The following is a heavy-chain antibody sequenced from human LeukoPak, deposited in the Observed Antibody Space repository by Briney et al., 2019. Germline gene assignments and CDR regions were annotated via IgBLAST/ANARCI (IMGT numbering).Heavy chain of an antibody. CDR3: ARAPMVRGPFDY. Sequence: SETLSLTCAVYGGSFSGYYWSWIRQPPGKGLEWIGEINHSGSTNYNPSLKRRVTISVDTSKNQFSMKLSSVTAADTAVYYCARAPMVRGPFDYWGQGTLVTVSS. J-gene: IGHJ4*02. CDR2: INHSGST. CDR1: GGSFSGYY. D-gene: IGHD3-10*01. V-gene: IGHV4-34*01.